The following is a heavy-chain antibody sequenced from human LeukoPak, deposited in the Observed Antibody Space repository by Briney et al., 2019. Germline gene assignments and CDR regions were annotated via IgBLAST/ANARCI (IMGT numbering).Heavy chain of an antibody. J-gene: IGHJ6*03. Sequence: GGSLRLSCAASGFTFSSYAMHWVRQAPGKGLEWVAVISYDGSNKYYADSVKGRFTISRDNSKNTLYLQMNSLRAEDTAVYYCARDQRYDFWSGYGGFYYYYYMDVWGKGTTVTVSS. D-gene: IGHD3-3*01. V-gene: IGHV3-30-3*01. CDR1: GFTFSSYA. CDR3: ARDQRYDFWSGYGGFYYYYYMDV. CDR2: ISYDGSNK.